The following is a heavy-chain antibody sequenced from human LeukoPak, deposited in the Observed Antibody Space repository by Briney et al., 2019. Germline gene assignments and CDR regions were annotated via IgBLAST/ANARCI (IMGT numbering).Heavy chain of an antibody. J-gene: IGHJ3*01. Sequence: GGSLRLSCAASGFSFSSYAMRWVRQAPGRGLEWVSSIGAWVPGTSYADSVKGRFTISRDNSKKTVYLQMNSLRVEDTAVYYCAKGKINHDGAFDFWGQGTMVTVSS. CDR3: AKGKINHDGAFDF. V-gene: IGHV3-23*01. CDR2: IGAWVPGT. CDR1: GFSFSSYA. D-gene: IGHD1-14*01.